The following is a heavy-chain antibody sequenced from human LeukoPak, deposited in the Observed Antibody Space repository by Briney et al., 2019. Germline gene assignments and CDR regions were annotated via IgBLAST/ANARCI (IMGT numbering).Heavy chain of an antibody. CDR2: INHSGST. CDR3: ARGDRGDYVWGSYPNHYFDY. J-gene: IGHJ4*02. Sequence: PSETLSLTCAVYGGSFSGYYWSWIRQPPGKGLEWIGEINHSGSTNYNPSLKSRVTISVDTSKNQFSLKLSSVTAADTAVYYCARGDRGDYVWGSYPNHYFDYWGQGTLVTVSS. D-gene: IGHD3-16*02. CDR1: GGSFSGYY. V-gene: IGHV4-34*01.